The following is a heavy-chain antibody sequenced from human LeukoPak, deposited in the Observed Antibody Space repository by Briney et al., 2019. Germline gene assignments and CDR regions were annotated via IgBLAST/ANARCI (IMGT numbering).Heavy chain of an antibody. V-gene: IGHV1-69*05. CDR2: IIPIFGTA. CDR1: GGTFSIYA. CDR3: AKATTEWRHIVGATQYYYYMDV. Sequence: PVKVSCKASGGTFSIYAISWVRQAPGQGLEWMGRIIPIFGTANYAQKFQGRVTITTDESTSTAYMELSSLRSEDTAVYYCAKATTEWRHIVGATQYYYYMDVWAKGPTGTVS. J-gene: IGHJ6*03. D-gene: IGHD1-26*01.